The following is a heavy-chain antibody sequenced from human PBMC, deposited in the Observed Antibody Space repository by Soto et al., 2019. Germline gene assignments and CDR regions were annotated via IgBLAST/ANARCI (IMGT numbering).Heavy chain of an antibody. CDR3: AASYGSGYRAFDY. CDR1: GDTFSFYT. D-gene: IGHD5-18*01. V-gene: IGHV1-69*02. CDR2: VNPIVSMS. Sequence: QVQLVQSGAEVRKPGSSVKVSCKASGDTFSFYTINWVRQAPGLGLEWMGRVNPIVSMSNYAQKFQGRVTITADKSTNTASMQLSSLRSEDTAIYYCAASYGSGYRAFDYWGPGALVTVSS. J-gene: IGHJ4*02.